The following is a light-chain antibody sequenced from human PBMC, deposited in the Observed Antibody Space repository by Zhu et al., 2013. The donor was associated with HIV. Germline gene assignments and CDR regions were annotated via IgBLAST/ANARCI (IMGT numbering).Light chain of an antibody. CDR1: QSVSSRH. J-gene: IGKJ1*01. Sequence: EIVLTQSPGTLSLSPGERATLSCRTSQSVSSRHIVWYQQKPGQAPRLLIYGASSRATGIPDRFSGSGSGTDFTLTISRLEPEDFAVYYCQQYGSSPPRTFGQGTKVEIK. CDR2: GAS. V-gene: IGKV3-20*01. CDR3: QQYGSSPPRT.